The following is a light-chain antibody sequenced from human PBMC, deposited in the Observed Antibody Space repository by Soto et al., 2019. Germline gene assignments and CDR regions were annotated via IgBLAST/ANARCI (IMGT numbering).Light chain of an antibody. CDR1: SSDVGSYNL. V-gene: IGLV2-23*03. CDR3: CSYAGRRPFLYV. J-gene: IGLJ1*01. Sequence: QSALTQPASVSGSPGQSITISCTGTSSDVGSYNLVSWYQQHPGKAPKLMIYEGSKRPSGVSNRFSGSKSGNTASLTIAGLQAEDEADYYCCSYAGRRPFLYVFGTGTKLTVL. CDR2: EGS.